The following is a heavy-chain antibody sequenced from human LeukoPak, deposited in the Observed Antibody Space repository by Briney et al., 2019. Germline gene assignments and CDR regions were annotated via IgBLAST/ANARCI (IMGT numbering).Heavy chain of an antibody. J-gene: IGHJ4*02. CDR2: ISGSGGST. V-gene: IGHV3-23*01. CDR3: AKDGAMVRGKYYFDY. Sequence: GGSLRLSCAASGFTFSSYSMNWVRQAPGKGLEWVSAISGSGGSTYYADSVKGRFTISRDNSKNTLYLQMNSLRAEDTAVYYCAKDGAMVRGKYYFDYWGQGTLVTVSS. CDR1: GFTFSSYS. D-gene: IGHD3-10*01.